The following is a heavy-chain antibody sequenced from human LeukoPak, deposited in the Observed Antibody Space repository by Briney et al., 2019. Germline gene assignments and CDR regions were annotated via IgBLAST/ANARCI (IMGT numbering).Heavy chain of an antibody. CDR2: ISDSGSSI. CDR3: ARGPLGWSDY. CDR1: GFTVSNYN. V-gene: IGHV3-48*02. D-gene: IGHD1-26*01. J-gene: IGHJ4*02. Sequence: GGSLRLSCEASGFTVSNYNMNWVRQAPGKGLEWVSFISDSGSSIYYADSVKGRFTISRDTAKNSVSLQMNSLRDEDTAVYYCARGPLGWSDYWGQGILVTVSS.